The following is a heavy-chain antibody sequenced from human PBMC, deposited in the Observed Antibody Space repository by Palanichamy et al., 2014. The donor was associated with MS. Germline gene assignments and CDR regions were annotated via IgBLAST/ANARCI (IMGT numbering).Heavy chain of an antibody. D-gene: IGHD3-10*01. Sequence: DAHLVESGGGLVRPGGSLKLSCAASGFSFSASAIHWVRQASGKGLEWVGRVRTRSNKYATTYTESMRGRFSISRDDSKNMAFLQMTSLRAEDTAMYYCASYDNDGPYYYNFWGRGTLVTVSS. J-gene: IGHJ4*02. CDR1: GFSFSASA. CDR3: ASYDNDGPYYYNF. V-gene: IGHV3-73*01. CDR2: VRTRSNKYAT.